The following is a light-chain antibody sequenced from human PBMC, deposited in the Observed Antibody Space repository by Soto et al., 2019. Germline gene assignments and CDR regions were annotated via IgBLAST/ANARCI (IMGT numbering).Light chain of an antibody. V-gene: IGKV3-11*01. Sequence: EIVLTQSPATLSLSPGERATLSCRASQSVSSYLAWYQQKPGQAPRLLIYDASNRATGIPARFSGSGSGTDLTLTISSLEPEDFAVYYCQQRSNWPPALTFGGGIKVEIK. CDR3: QQRSNWPPALT. CDR2: DAS. CDR1: QSVSSY. J-gene: IGKJ4*01.